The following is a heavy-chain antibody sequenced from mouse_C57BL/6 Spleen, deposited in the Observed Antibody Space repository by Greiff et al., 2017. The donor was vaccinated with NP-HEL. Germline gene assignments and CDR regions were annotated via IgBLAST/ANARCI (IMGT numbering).Heavy chain of an antibody. CDR3: AREGDDGYSLFAY. J-gene: IGHJ3*01. V-gene: IGHV5-4*01. D-gene: IGHD2-3*01. Sequence: EVKLMESGGGLVKPGGSLKLSCAASGFTFSSYAMSWVRQTPEKRLEWVATISDGGSYTYYPDNVKGRFTISRDNAKNNLYLQMSHLKSEDTAMYYCAREGDDGYSLFAYWGQGTLVTVSA. CDR2: ISDGGSYT. CDR1: GFTFSSYA.